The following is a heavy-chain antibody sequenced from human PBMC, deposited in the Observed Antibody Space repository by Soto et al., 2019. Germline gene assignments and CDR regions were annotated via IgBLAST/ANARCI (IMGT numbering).Heavy chain of an antibody. CDR1: GFIFSTYA. V-gene: IGHV3-23*01. J-gene: IGHJ3*02. CDR2: ISSNGGTT. Sequence: GGSLRLSCTASGFIFSTYAMNWVRQAPGEGLEWVSAISSNGGTTFYAESVRGRFTISRDNSVNTLYLQMSSLRTEDTAVYYCAHPRGYGVFDAVDIWGQGTMVT. CDR3: AHPRGYGVFDAVDI. D-gene: IGHD4-17*01.